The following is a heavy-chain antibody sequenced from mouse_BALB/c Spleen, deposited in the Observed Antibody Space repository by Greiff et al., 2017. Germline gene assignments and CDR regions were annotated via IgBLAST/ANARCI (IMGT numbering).Heavy chain of an antibody. CDR2: ISSGSSTI. Sequence: EVKLMESGGGLVQPGGSRKLSCAASGFTFSSFGMHWVRQAPEKGLEWVAYISSGSSTIYYADTVKGRFTISRDNPKNTLFLQMTSLRSEDTAMYYCANLGGGYFDYWGQGTTLTVSS. J-gene: IGHJ2*01. CDR3: ANLGGGYFDY. CDR1: GFTFSSFG. V-gene: IGHV5-17*02. D-gene: IGHD3-3*01.